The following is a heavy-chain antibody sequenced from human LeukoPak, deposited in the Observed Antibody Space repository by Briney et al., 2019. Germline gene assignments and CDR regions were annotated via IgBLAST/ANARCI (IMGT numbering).Heavy chain of an antibody. J-gene: IGHJ4*02. Sequence: ASVKVSCKASGYTFTGYYMHWVRQAPGQGLEWMGWISAYNGNTNYAQKFQGRVTITADKSTSTAYMELSSLRSEDTAVYYCARESGGGIQLWFDYWGQGTLVTVSS. CDR3: ARESGGGIQLWFDY. CDR2: ISAYNGNT. D-gene: IGHD5-18*01. V-gene: IGHV1-18*04. CDR1: GYTFTGYY.